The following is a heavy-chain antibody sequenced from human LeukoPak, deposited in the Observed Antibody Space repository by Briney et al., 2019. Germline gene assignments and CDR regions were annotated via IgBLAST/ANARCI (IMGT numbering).Heavy chain of an antibody. CDR1: GGSFSGYY. CDR2: IDDSGIT. D-gene: IGHD3-16*01. CDR3: ARETSQKGAHYMDV. J-gene: IGHJ6*03. V-gene: IGHV4-34*01. Sequence: SETLSLTCAVYGGSFSGYYWSWIRQPPGKGLEWIGEIDDSGITDYNPSLKSRVTISVDTSKNQFSLKLSSVTAADTAVYYCARETSQKGAHYMDVWGKGTTITISS.